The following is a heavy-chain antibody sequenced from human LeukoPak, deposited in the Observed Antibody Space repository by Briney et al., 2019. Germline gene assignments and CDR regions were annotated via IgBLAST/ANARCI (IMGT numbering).Heavy chain of an antibody. Sequence: GGSLRLSCAASGFTFGSYWMSWVRQAPGKGLEWVASIKQDGSEKYYVDSVKGRFTISRDNAKNSLYLQMNSLRAEDTAVYHCARDVLIAAAGTQLLNYWGQGTLVTVSS. CDR1: GFTFGSYW. J-gene: IGHJ4*02. CDR2: IKQDGSEK. CDR3: ARDVLIAAAGTQLLNY. V-gene: IGHV3-7*05. D-gene: IGHD6-13*01.